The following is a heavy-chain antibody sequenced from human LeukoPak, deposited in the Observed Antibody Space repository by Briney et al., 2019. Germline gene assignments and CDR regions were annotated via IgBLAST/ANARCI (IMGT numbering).Heavy chain of an antibody. CDR1: GFTFSSYG. V-gene: IGHV3-30*02. CDR3: ARGTIWAGTNAFDI. CDR2: IRYDGSNK. Sequence: PGGSLRLSCAASGFTFSSYGMHWVRQAPGKGLEWVAFIRYDGSNKYYADSVKGRFTISRDNSKNTLYLQMNSLRAEDTAVYYCARGTIWAGTNAFDIWGQGTMVTVSS. J-gene: IGHJ3*02. D-gene: IGHD6-19*01.